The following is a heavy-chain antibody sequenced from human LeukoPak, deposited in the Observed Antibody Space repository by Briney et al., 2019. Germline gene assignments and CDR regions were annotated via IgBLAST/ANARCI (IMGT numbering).Heavy chain of an antibody. Sequence: SVKVSCKASGGTFSSYAISWVRQAPGQGLEWMGGIIPIFGTANYAQKFQGRVTITADESTSTAYMELSSLRSEDTAVYYCARPQRPYSSPKSLDYWGQGTLVTVSS. CDR2: IIPIFGTA. V-gene: IGHV1-69*13. J-gene: IGHJ4*02. CDR3: ARPQRPYSSPKSLDY. CDR1: GGTFSSYA. D-gene: IGHD6-13*01.